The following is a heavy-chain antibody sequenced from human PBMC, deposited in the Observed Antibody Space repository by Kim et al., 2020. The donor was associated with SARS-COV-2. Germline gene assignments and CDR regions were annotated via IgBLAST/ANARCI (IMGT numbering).Heavy chain of an antibody. Sequence: GATYSTPPLKSRVTRPVDTSKSQFSLKLSSVTAADTAVYYCASGMSALDYWGQGTLVTVSS. CDR3: ASGMSALDY. V-gene: IGHV4-31*02. CDR2: GAT. J-gene: IGHJ4*02. D-gene: IGHD1-26*01.